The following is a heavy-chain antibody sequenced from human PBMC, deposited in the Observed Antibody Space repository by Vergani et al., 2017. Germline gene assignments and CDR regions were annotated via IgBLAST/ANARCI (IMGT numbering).Heavy chain of an antibody. V-gene: IGHV3-21*01. Sequence: EVQLVESGGGLVKPGGSLRLSCAASGFTFSSYSMNWVRQAPGKGLEWVSSISSSSSYIYYADSVKGRFTISRDNAKNSLYLQMNSLRAEDTAVYYCARDRGDSSGYYAYYYYYGMDVWGQGTTVTVSS. CDR3: ARDRGDSSGYYAYYYYYGMDV. CDR2: ISSSSSYI. D-gene: IGHD3-22*01. CDR1: GFTFSSYS. J-gene: IGHJ6*02.